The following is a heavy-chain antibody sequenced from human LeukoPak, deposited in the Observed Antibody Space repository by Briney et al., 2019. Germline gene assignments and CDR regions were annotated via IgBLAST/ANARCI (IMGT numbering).Heavy chain of an antibody. D-gene: IGHD3-16*02. CDR3: ARDGARYDYVWGSYRYPHFDY. CDR2: ISAYNGNT. CDR1: GYTFTSYG. V-gene: IGHV1-18*01. J-gene: IGHJ4*02. Sequence: ASVKVSCKASGYTFTSYGISWVRQAPGQGLEWMGWISAYNGNTNYAQKLQGRVTMTTDTSTSTAYMELRSLRSDDTAVYYCARDGARYDYVWGSYRYPHFDYWGQGTLVTVSS.